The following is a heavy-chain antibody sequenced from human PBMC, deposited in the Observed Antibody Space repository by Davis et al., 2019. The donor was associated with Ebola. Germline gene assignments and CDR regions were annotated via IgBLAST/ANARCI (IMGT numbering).Heavy chain of an antibody. CDR3: ARHGGRTIRKYYYYYMDV. V-gene: IGHV5-51*01. CDR2: ISPGDSDT. Sequence: PGGSLRLSCKGSGYNFASYWIGWVRQIPGKGLAWMGIISPGDSDTRSSPTFQGQVTISADKSISTAYLQWSSLKASDTAMYYCARHGGRTIRKYYYYYMDVWGKGTTVTVSS. J-gene: IGHJ6*03. D-gene: IGHD1/OR15-1a*01. CDR1: GYNFASYW.